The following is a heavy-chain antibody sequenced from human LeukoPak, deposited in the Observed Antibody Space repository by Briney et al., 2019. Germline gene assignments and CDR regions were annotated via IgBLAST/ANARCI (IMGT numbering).Heavy chain of an antibody. V-gene: IGHV4-31*03. CDR2: IYYSGST. Sequence: SETLSLTCTVSGGSISSGGYYWSWIRQHPGKGLERIGYIYYSGSTYYNPSLKSRVTISVDTSKNQFSLKLSSVTAADTAVYYCARDSLQGTYDYWGQGTLVTVSS. CDR3: ARDSLQGTYDY. CDR1: GGSISSGGYY. J-gene: IGHJ4*02. D-gene: IGHD3-10*01.